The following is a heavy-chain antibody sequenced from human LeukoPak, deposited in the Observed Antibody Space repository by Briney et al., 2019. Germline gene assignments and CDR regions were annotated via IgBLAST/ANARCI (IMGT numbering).Heavy chain of an antibody. CDR1: GYTFTGYY. V-gene: IGHV1-2*02. Sequence: ASVKVSCKASGYTFTGYYMHWVRQAPGQGLEWMGWINRNSGGTNYAQKFQGRVTMTRDTSISTAYMELSRLRSDDTAVYYCASDLSGYDCFDYWGQGILVTVSS. J-gene: IGHJ4*02. CDR3: ASDLSGYDCFDY. D-gene: IGHD5-12*01. CDR2: INRNSGGT.